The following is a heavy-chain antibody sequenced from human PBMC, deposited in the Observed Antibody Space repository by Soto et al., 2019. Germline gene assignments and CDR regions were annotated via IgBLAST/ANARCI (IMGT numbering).Heavy chain of an antibody. Sequence: QVQLVESGGGVVQPGRSLRLSCAASGFTFSNYVMQWVRQAPGKGLEWVAVISYGGDNKYYADSVRGRFAISRDNLKNTLDLQMNSLNPEDTALYHCAKARHSTSWYGLEADFWGQGTLVTVSS. V-gene: IGHV3-30*09. CDR3: AKARHSTSWYGLEADF. D-gene: IGHD6-13*01. J-gene: IGHJ4*02. CDR2: ISYGGDNK. CDR1: GFTFSNYV.